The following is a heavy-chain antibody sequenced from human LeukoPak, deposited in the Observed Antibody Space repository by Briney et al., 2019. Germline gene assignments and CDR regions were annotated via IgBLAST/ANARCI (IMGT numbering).Heavy chain of an antibody. Sequence: SETLSLTCTVSGGSISHYYWSWIRQPPGKGLEWIGYTYYSGSTNYNPSLKSRVTISVDTSKNQFSLKLNSVTAADTAVYYCARGGCSGGSCYWGYSDYWGQGTLVSVSS. V-gene: IGHV4-59*01. CDR3: ARGGCSGGSCYWGYSDY. J-gene: IGHJ4*02. D-gene: IGHD2-15*01. CDR1: GGSISHYY. CDR2: TYYSGST.